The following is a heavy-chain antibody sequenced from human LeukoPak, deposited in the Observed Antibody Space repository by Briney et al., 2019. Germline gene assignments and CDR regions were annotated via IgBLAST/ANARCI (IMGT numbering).Heavy chain of an antibody. CDR2: FDPEDGET. CDR1: GYTLTELS. Sequence: ASVKVSCKVSGYTLTELSMHWGRQAPGKGPEWMGGFDPEDGETIYAQKFQGRVTMTEDTSTDTAYMELSSLRSEDTAVYYCATAFSHLELRDYWGQGTLVTVSS. J-gene: IGHJ4*02. V-gene: IGHV1-24*01. CDR3: ATAFSHLELRDY. D-gene: IGHD1-7*01.